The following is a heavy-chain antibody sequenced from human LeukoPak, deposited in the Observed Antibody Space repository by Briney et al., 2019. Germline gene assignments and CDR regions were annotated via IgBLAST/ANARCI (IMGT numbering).Heavy chain of an antibody. CDR3: ARGVHYCGSGSPKTLDY. CDR2: INHSGST. V-gene: IGHV4-34*01. Sequence: SETLSLTCAVYGGSFSGYYWSWIRQPPGKGLEWIGEINHSGSTNYNPSLKSRVTISVDTSKNQFSLKLSSVTAADTAVYYCARGVHYCGSGSPKTLDYWGQGTLVTVSS. J-gene: IGHJ4*02. CDR1: GGSFSGYY. D-gene: IGHD3-10*01.